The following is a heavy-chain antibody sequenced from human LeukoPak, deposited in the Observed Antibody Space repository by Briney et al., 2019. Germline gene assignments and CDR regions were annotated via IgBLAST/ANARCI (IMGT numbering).Heavy chain of an antibody. CDR2: IYHSGST. Sequence: PSETLSLTRAVSGYSISSGYYWGWIRQPPGKGLEWIGSIYHSGSTYYNPSLKSRVTISVDTSKNQFSLKLSSVTAADTAVYYCARTIKPNWFDPWGQGTLVTVSS. CDR1: GYSISSGYY. CDR3: ARTIKPNWFDP. J-gene: IGHJ5*02. V-gene: IGHV4-38-2*01.